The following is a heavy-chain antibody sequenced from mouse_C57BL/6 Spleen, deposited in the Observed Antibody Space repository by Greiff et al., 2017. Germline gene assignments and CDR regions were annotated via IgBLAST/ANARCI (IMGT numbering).Heavy chain of an antibody. V-gene: IGHV1-26*01. CDR3: ARIYDYDGGADY. CDR2: INPNNGGT. D-gene: IGHD2-4*01. CDR1: GYKFTDSY. Sequence: EVQLQQSGPELVKPGASVKISCKASGYKFTDSYMNWVKQSHGTSLEWIGDINPNNGGTSYTQKFKGKATLTVDKSSSTAYMELRSLKSEDSAVYYCARIYDYDGGADYWGQGTTLTVSS. J-gene: IGHJ2*01.